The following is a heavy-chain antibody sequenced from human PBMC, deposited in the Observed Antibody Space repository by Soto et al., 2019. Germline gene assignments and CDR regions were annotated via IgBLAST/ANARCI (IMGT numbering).Heavy chain of an antibody. Sequence: GGSLRLSCAASGFTFSTSWMHWVRQAAGKGLVWVSRIKSDASTTNYADSVKGRFTISRDNAKNTLYLQMDSLTAEDTAVYYCARGPSGWFGYDYWGQGTLVTVSS. D-gene: IGHD6-19*01. CDR2: IKSDASTT. CDR3: ARGPSGWFGYDY. V-gene: IGHV3-74*01. CDR1: GFTFSTSW. J-gene: IGHJ4*02.